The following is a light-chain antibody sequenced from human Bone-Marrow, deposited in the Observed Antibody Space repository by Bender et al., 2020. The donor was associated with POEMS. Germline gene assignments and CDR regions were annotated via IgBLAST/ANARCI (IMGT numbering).Light chain of an antibody. CDR2: DVS. V-gene: IGLV2-11*01. Sequence: QSALTQPRSVSGSPGQSVTISCTGTSSDVGGYKYVSWYQQHPGKAPKLMIYDVSKRPSGVPDRFSGSKSGNTAFLTISGLRAEDEADYYCSSYTSSTSLLFGGGTKLAVL. CDR3: SSYTSSTSLL. J-gene: IGLJ2*01. CDR1: SSDVGGYKY.